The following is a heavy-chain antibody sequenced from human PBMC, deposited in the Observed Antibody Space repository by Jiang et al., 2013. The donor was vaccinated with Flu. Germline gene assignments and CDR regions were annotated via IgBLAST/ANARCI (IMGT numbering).Heavy chain of an antibody. CDR1: GFTFSIYG. D-gene: IGHD6-19*01. CDR3: AKALGSHTTGWYPGDY. V-gene: IGHV3-30*18. CDR2: ISHDGSNK. J-gene: IGHJ4*02. Sequence: VQLLESGGGVVQPGRSLRLSCAASGFTFSIYGMHWVRQAPGKGLEWVAVISHDGSNKYYTDSVKGRFTISRDNSKNTLYLQMNSLRPEDTAVYYCAKALGSHTTGWYPGDYWGQGTL.